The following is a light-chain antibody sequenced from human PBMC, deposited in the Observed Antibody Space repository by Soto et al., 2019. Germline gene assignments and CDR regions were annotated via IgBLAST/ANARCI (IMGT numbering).Light chain of an antibody. CDR3: GADHGGGSNFVYV. V-gene: IGLV9-49*01. J-gene: IGLJ1*01. CDR2: VGTGGIVG. CDR1: SGYSNYK. Sequence: QSVLTQPPSASASLGASVTLTCTLSSGYSNYKVDWYQQRPGKGSRFVMRVGTGGIVGSKGDGIPDRFSVLGSGLNRYLTINNIQEEDESDYYCGADHGGGSNFVYVFGTGTKVTVL.